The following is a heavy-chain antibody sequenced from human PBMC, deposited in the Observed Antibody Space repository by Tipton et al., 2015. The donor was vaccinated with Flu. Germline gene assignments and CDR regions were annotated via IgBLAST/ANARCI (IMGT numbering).Heavy chain of an antibody. V-gene: IGHV4-61*02. CDR1: GYSISSGYY. CDR3: ASRLNGDVDY. Sequence: TLSLTCAVSGYSISSGYYWSWIRQPAGKGLEWIGRIYTSGSTNYNPSLKSRVTISVDTSKNQFSLKLSSVTAADTAVYYCASRLNGDVDYWGQGTLVTVSS. CDR2: IYTSGST. J-gene: IGHJ4*02. D-gene: IGHD4-17*01.